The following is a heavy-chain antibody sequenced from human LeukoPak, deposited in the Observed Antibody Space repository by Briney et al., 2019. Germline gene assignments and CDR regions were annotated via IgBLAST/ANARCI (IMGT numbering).Heavy chain of an antibody. J-gene: IGHJ5*02. V-gene: IGHV4-4*07. CDR3: ARVAVDFWSGFSGWFDP. Sequence: SETLSLTCTVSGGSISSYYWSWIRQPAGKGLEWIGRIYTSGSTNYNPSLKSRVTMSVDTSKNQFSLKLSSVTAADTAVYYCARVAVDFWSGFSGWFDPWGQGTLVTVSS. D-gene: IGHD3-3*01. CDR2: IYTSGST. CDR1: GGSISSYY.